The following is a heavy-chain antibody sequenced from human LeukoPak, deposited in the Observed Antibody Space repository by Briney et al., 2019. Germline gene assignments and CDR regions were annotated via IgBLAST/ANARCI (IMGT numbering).Heavy chain of an antibody. V-gene: IGHV4-59*08. Sequence: SETLSLTCTVSGGSISSYYWSWIRQPPGKGLGWIGYIYYSGSTNYNPSLKSRVTISVDTSKNQFSLKLSSVTAADTAVYYCARRGMHYDILTGYYVSYAFDIWGQGTMVTVSS. CDR2: IYYSGST. CDR1: GGSISSYY. D-gene: IGHD3-9*01. J-gene: IGHJ3*02. CDR3: ARRGMHYDILTGYYVSYAFDI.